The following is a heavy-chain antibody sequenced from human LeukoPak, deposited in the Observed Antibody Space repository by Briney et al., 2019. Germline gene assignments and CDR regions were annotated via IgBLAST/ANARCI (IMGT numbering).Heavy chain of an antibody. V-gene: IGHV4-39*07. J-gene: IGHJ6*03. Sequence: SETLSLTCTVSGGSISSSSYYWGWIRQPPGKGLEWIGSIYYSGSTYYNPSLKSRVTISVDTSKNQFSLKLSSVTAADTAVYYCARVVGSSGWYRGGEYYYYMDVWGKGTTVTVSS. CDR2: IYYSGST. CDR3: ARVVGSSGWYRGGEYYYYMDV. D-gene: IGHD6-19*01. CDR1: GGSISSSSYY.